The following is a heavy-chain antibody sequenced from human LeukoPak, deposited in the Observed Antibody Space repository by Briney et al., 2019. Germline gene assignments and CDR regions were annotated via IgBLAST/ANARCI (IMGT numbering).Heavy chain of an antibody. CDR2: IYPGDSDT. CDR1: GYSFTSYW. Sequence: GESLKISCKGSGYSFTSYWIGWVRQMPGKGLEWMGIIYPGDSDTRYSPSFQRQVTISADKSISTAYLQWSSLKASDTAVYYCARDQAYYDFWSGYYTNYYYYMDVWGKGTTVTVSS. J-gene: IGHJ6*03. CDR3: ARDQAYYDFWSGYYTNYYYYMDV. V-gene: IGHV5-51*01. D-gene: IGHD3-3*01.